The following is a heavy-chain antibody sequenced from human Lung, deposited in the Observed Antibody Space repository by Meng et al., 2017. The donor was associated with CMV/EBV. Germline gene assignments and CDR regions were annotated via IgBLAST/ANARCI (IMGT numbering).Heavy chain of an antibody. CDR1: GYTFTRYP. J-gene: IGHJ4*02. CDR2: ISTNTGNP. V-gene: IGHV7-4-1*02. D-gene: IGHD2-15*01. Sequence: HVQLVQSGSGLKKPGASVKVSCKASGYTFTRYPMNWVRQAPGQGLEWMGWISTNTGNPTYAQGFTGRFVFSLDTSVSTAYLQISSLKAADTAVYYCARLYCSGGSCYTIDYWGQGTLVTVSS. CDR3: ARLYCSGGSCYTIDY.